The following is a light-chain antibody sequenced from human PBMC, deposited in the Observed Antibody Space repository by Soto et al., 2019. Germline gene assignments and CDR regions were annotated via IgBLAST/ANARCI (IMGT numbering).Light chain of an antibody. CDR2: GVF. Sequence: EVVMTQSPATLSVSPGERATLSCRASHGINRNLAWYHHKPGQAPRLLIYGVFTRATGIPGRFSGGLSGTEFTLTINGLQSEDFGVYYCHQYNNWPRTFGQGTKVDIK. V-gene: IGKV3-15*01. J-gene: IGKJ1*01. CDR1: HGINRN. CDR3: HQYNNWPRT.